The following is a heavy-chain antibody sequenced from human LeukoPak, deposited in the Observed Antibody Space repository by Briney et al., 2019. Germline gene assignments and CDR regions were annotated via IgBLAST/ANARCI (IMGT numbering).Heavy chain of an antibody. V-gene: IGHV4-34*01. CDR3: AVYSSSWYVGQWLGNYFDY. Sequence: SETLSLTCAVYGGSFSGYYWSWIRQPPGKGLEWIGGINHSGSTNYNPSLKSRVTISVDTSKNQFSLKLSSVTAADTAVYYCAVYSSSWYVGQWLGNYFDYWGQGTLVTVSS. CDR1: GGSFSGYY. D-gene: IGHD6-13*01. J-gene: IGHJ4*02. CDR2: INHSGST.